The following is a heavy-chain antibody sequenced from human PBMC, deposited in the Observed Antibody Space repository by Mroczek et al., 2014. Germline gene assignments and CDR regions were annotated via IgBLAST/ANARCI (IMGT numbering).Heavy chain of an antibody. CDR2: IYPGDSDT. D-gene: IGHD3-22*01. J-gene: IGHJ3*02. CDR3: AGYYDSSGYLPGAFDI. V-gene: IGHV5-51*03. Sequence: VQLVESGAEVKKPGESLKISCKGSGYSFTSYWIGWVRQMPGKGLEWMGIIYPGDSDTRYSPSFQGQVTISADKSISTAYLQWSSLKASDTAMYYCAGYYDSSGYLPGAFDIWGQGTMVTVSS. CDR1: GYSFTSYW.